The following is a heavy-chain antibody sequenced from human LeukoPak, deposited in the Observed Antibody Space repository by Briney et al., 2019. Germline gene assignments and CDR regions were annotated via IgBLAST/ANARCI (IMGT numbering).Heavy chain of an antibody. CDR1: GFTFINAW. CDR2: IKAKAHGGTI. CDR3: ARGHSSGWRISTRPLHY. J-gene: IGHJ4*02. Sequence: PGGSLRLSCAASGFTFINAWMAWVRQAPGKGLEWVGRIKAKAHGGTIEYAAPVKGRFTISRDDSKNTLYLQMNSLKTEDTAVYYCARGHSSGWRISTRPLHYWGQGTLVTVSS. V-gene: IGHV3-15*01. D-gene: IGHD6-19*01.